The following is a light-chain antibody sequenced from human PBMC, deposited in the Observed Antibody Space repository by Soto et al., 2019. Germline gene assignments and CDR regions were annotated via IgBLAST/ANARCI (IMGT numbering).Light chain of an antibody. CDR2: EVS. CDR1: SSDVGSYNL. V-gene: IGLV2-23*02. CDR3: CSYAGSSTFAFVV. J-gene: IGLJ2*01. Sequence: QSALTQPASVSGSPGQSITISCTGTSSDVGSYNLVSWYQQHPGKAPKLMIYEVSKRPSGVSNRFSGSKSGNTASLTISGLQAEDEADYYCCSYAGSSTFAFVVFGGGTKLT.